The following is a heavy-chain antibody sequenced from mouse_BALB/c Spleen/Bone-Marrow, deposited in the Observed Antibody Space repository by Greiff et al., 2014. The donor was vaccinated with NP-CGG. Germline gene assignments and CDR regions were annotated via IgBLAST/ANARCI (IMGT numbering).Heavy chain of an antibody. CDR2: ISSGSSTI. D-gene: IGHD1-1*01. CDR3: AAITTVVARYAMDY. V-gene: IGHV5-17*02. Sequence: DVHLVESGGGLVQPGGSRKLSCAASGFTFSSFGMHWVRQAPEKGLEWVAYISSGSSTIYYADTVKGRFTISRDNSKNTLFLQMTSLRSEDTAMYYCAAITTVVARYAMDYWGQGTSVTVSS. CDR1: GFTFSSFG. J-gene: IGHJ4*01.